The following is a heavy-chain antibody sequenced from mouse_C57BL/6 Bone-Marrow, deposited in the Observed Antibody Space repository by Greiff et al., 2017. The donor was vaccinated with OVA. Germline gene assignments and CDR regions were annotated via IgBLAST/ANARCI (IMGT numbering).Heavy chain of an antibody. CDR1: GYTFTSSW. Sequence: QVQLQQPGAELVMPGASVKLSCKASGYTFTSSWMHWVKQRPGHGLEWIGEIYPSDSYTNYNQKFKGKSTLTVDKYSSTAYMQLSSLTSEDSAVDYCAREDGYTWFAYWGQGTLVTVSA. J-gene: IGHJ3*01. CDR2: IYPSDSYT. CDR3: AREDGYTWFAY. V-gene: IGHV1-69*01. D-gene: IGHD2-3*01.